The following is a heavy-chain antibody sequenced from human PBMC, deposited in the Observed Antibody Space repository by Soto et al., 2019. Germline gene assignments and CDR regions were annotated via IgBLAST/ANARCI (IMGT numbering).Heavy chain of an antibody. CDR3: AREMATIRYFFDY. CDR1: GYTFTGYY. D-gene: IGHD5-12*01. J-gene: IGHJ4*02. V-gene: IGHV1-2*02. CDR2: ISPNSGGT. Sequence: GASVKVSCKASGYTFTGYYIHWVRQAPGQGLESMGWISPNSGGTSYAQKFQGRVTMTRDTSVSTAYMELAYLRSDDTAVYYCAREMATIRYFFDYWGMGTRVTVSS.